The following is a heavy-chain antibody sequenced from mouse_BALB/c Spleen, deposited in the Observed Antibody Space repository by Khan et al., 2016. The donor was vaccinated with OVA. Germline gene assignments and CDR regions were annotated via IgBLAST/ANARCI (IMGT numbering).Heavy chain of an antibody. CDR2: ISRGSSSI. CDR1: GFTFSKFG. CDR3: SRDANVND. J-gene: IGHJ2*01. Sequence: EVELVESGGGLVQPGASRKLSCAASGFTFSKFGMHWVHQAPEQGLEWVAYISRGSSSIYYEATVKGRSTISRDKPSNTLFLQLTSLTSEDTAMYYCSRDANVNDWGQGTTLTVSS. D-gene: IGHD4-1*01. V-gene: IGHV5-17*02.